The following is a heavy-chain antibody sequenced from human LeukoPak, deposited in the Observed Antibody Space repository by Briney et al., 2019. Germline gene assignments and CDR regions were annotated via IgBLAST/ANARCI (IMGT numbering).Heavy chain of an antibody. Sequence: ASVKVSCKASGYTFTGYYMHWVRQAPGQGLEWMGWINPSSGGTNYAQKFQGRVTMTRDTSISTAYMELSRLRSDDTAVYYCARLARKGGQARGVTKHAFDIWGQGTMVTVSS. CDR1: GYTFTGYY. V-gene: IGHV1-2*02. D-gene: IGHD3-10*01. CDR2: INPSSGGT. CDR3: ARLARKGGQARGVTKHAFDI. J-gene: IGHJ3*02.